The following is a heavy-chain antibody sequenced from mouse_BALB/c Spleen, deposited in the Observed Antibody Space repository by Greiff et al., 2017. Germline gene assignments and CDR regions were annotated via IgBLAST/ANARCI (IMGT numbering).Heavy chain of an antibody. CDR3: ARGYDYDGYWYFDV. D-gene: IGHD2-4*01. V-gene: IGHV5-6-3*01. CDR2: INSNGGST. CDR1: GFTFSSYG. Sequence: EVQLQESGGGLVQPGGSLKLSCAASGFTFSSYGMSWVRQTPDKRLELVATINSNGGSTYYPDSVKGRFTISRDNAKNTLYLQMSSLKSEDTAMYYCARGYDYDGYWYFDVWGAGTTVTVSS. J-gene: IGHJ1*01.